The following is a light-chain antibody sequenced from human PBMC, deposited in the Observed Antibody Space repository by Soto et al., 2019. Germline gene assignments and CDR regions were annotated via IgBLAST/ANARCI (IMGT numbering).Light chain of an antibody. J-gene: IGLJ1*01. Sequence: SYELTQPPSVSVSPGQTASITCSGDNLGDKYACWYQQKPGQSPVLVIFQDSKRPSGIPERFSGSNSGNTATLTISGTQAMDEADYYCQAWDSSTAPYVFGTGTKLTVL. CDR3: QAWDSSTAPYV. CDR1: NLGDKY. CDR2: QDS. V-gene: IGLV3-1*01.